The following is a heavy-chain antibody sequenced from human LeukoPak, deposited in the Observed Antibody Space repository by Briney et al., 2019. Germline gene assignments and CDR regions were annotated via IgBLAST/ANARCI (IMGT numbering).Heavy chain of an antibody. CDR3: ARGGVFSSSWFAYFDY. J-gene: IGHJ4*02. CDR2: IYPGDSDT. V-gene: IGHV5-51*01. Sequence: GESLQISCKASGDTFTNYWIAWVRPMPGKGLEWMGIIYPGDSDTRYSPSVEGQVTISVDKSISTAFLQWSSLKASDTAMYYCARGGVFSSSWFAYFDYWGQGTLVTVSS. CDR1: GDTFTNYW. D-gene: IGHD6-13*01.